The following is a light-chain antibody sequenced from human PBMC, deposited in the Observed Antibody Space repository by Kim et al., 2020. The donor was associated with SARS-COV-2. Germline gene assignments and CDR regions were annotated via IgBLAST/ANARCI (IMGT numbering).Light chain of an antibody. CDR1: QDISIY. CDR3: QKYNRATDA. CDR2: AAS. V-gene: IGKV1-27*01. J-gene: IGKJ2*01. Sequence: SACGGDRVTITWRESQDISIYLAGYKQKTGRVPNHLIYAASTLHSGVPSRFSGSGSGTDFTLTISSLQPEDGASYYCQKYNRATDAFGQGTKLEI.